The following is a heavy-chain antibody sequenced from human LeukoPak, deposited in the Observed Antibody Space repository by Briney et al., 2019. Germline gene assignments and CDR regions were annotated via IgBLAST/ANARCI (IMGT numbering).Heavy chain of an antibody. CDR1: GYTFTSYD. Sequence: ASVKVSCKASGYTFTSYDINWVRQAPGQGLEWMGWMNPNSGNTGYAQKFQGRVTMTSNTSTSTAYMELSSLRSEDTAVYYCAREIAARPDEYYYYMDVWGKGTTVTVSS. J-gene: IGHJ6*03. CDR3: AREIAARPDEYYYYMDV. CDR2: MNPNSGNT. V-gene: IGHV1-8*01. D-gene: IGHD6-6*01.